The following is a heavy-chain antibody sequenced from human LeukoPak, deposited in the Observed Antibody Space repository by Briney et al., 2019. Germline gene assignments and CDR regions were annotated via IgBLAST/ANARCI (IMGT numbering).Heavy chain of an antibody. CDR3: ARGAAAVY. CDR1: GGSLRSYY. V-gene: IGHV4-59*01. J-gene: IGHJ4*02. CDR2: IYYTGST. Sequence: SATLSLTCTVSGGSLRSYYWSWIRQPPGKELEWIGYIYYTGSTNYNPSLKSRVTISVNTSKNQFSLRLSSVTAADTALYYCARGAAAVYWGQGTLVTVSS. D-gene: IGHD6-13*01.